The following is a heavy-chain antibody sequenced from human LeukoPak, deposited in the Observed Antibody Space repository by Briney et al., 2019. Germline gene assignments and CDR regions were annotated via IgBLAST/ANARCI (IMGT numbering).Heavy chain of an antibody. Sequence: SETLSLTCTVSGGSIRSNSYNGGWIRQPPGKGLEWIAIIYDSGSTDYNPSLKSRVTISVDTSKNQFSLKLSSVTAADTAVYYCARVGVVPADLDYWGQGTLVTVSS. D-gene: IGHD2-2*01. CDR3: ARVGVVPADLDY. CDR1: GGSIRSNSYN. V-gene: IGHV4-39*07. CDR2: IYDSGST. J-gene: IGHJ4*02.